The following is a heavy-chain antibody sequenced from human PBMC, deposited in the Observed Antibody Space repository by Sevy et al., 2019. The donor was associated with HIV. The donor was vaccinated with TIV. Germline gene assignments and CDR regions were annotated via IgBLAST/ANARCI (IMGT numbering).Heavy chain of an antibody. D-gene: IGHD6-13*01. CDR2: IYTSGST. V-gene: IGHV4-61*02. CDR3: AREGSSWAGRFDP. Sequence: SETLSLTCTVSGGSISSGSYYWNWIRQPAGKGLEWIGRIYTSGSTNYNPSLKSRVTISVDTSKNQFSLKLSSVTAADTAVYYCAREGSSWAGRFDPWGQGTLVTVSS. J-gene: IGHJ5*02. CDR1: GGSISSGSYY.